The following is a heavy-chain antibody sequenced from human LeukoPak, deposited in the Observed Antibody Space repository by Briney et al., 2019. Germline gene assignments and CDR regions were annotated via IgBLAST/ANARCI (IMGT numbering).Heavy chain of an antibody. D-gene: IGHD1-26*01. CDR3: ARDVLRGSLGGAFDI. J-gene: IGHJ3*02. CDR2: ISYDGSNK. Sequence: GGSLLLSCAASGFTFSSYAMHWVRQAPGKGLEWVAVISYDGSNKYYADSVKGRFTISRDNSKNSLYPQMNSLRAEDTAVYYCARDVLRGSLGGAFDIWGQGTMVTVSS. CDR1: GFTFSSYA. V-gene: IGHV3-30*04.